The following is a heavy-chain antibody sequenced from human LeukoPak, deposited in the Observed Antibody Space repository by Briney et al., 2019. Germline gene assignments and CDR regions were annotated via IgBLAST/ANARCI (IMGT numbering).Heavy chain of an antibody. D-gene: IGHD3-22*01. CDR2: IWYDGSNK. V-gene: IGHV3-33*06. Sequence: GGSLRLSCAASGFTFSSYGMHWVRQAPGKGLERVAVIWYDGSNKYYADSVKGRFTISRDNSKNTLYLQMNSLRAEDTAVYYCAKDHYYDSSGFDYWGQGTLVTVSS. J-gene: IGHJ4*02. CDR3: AKDHYYDSSGFDY. CDR1: GFTFSSYG.